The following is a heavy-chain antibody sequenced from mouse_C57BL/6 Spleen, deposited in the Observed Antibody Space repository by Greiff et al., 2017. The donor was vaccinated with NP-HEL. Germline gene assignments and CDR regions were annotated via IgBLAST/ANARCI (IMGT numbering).Heavy chain of an antibody. D-gene: IGHD1-1*01. CDR3: VRFGGGYYGSNLAWFAY. Sequence: EVHLVESGGGLVQPKGSLKLSCGASGFTFNTYAMHWVRQAPGKGLEWVARIRSKSSNYATYYADSVKDRFTISRDDSQSMLYLQMNNLKTEDTAMYYCVRFGGGYYGSNLAWFAYWGQGTLVTVSA. CDR1: GFTFNTYA. J-gene: IGHJ3*01. V-gene: IGHV10-3*01. CDR2: IRSKSSNYAT.